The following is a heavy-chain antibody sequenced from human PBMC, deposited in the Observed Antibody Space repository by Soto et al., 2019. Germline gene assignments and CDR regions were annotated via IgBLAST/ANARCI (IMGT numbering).Heavy chain of an antibody. J-gene: IGHJ6*02. CDR3: ARQSVRYGMDV. CDR2: IRDDRIKI. Sequence: QMQLVESGGGVVQPGGSLRLSCAVSGFSFSSFGMHWVRQAPGKGLEWVAFIRDDRIKIFYGDAVKGRFTISRDNSDNTLSLQMSSLGVEDTGVYFCARQSVRYGMDVWGQGTTVTVSS. CDR1: GFSFSSFG. V-gene: IGHV3-30*02.